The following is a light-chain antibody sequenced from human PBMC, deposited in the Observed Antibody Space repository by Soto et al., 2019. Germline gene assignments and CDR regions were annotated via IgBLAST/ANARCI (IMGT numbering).Light chain of an antibody. CDR2: GAS. J-gene: IGKJ4*01. Sequence: EILLTQSSGTLSLSPGEGATLSCRASQIVRSTYLAWFQQKPGQAPRLLIYGASTRATGIPDRFSGSGSGTDFTLTISGLEPKDFALYYCQQYDITPPNTFGGGTKVDIK. CDR3: QQYDITPPNT. V-gene: IGKV3-20*01. CDR1: QIVRSTY.